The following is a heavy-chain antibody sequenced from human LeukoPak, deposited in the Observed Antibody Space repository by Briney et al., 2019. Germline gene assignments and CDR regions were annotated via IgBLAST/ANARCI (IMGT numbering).Heavy chain of an antibody. J-gene: IGHJ4*02. CDR2: IYYSGST. CDR3: ARGYNGLLYYFDY. D-gene: IGHD1-1*01. V-gene: IGHV4-59*01. CDR1: GGSISSYY. Sequence: SETLSLTCTVSGGSISSYYWSWLRQPPGKGLEWIGYIYYSGSTNYNPSLKSRVTISVDTSKNQFSLKLSSVTAADTAVYYCARGYNGLLYYFDYWGQGTLVTVSS.